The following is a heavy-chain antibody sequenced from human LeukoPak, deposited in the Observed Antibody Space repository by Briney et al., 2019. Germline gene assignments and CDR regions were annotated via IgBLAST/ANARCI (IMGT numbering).Heavy chain of an antibody. CDR3: ARPRDYSNYVDY. CDR2: IYPGDSDT. Sequence: GESLKISCEGSGYSFASYWIGWVRQMPGKGLEWMGIIYPGDSDTRYSPSFQGQVTISADKSISTAYLQWSSLRASETAMYYCARPRDYSNYVDYWGQGTLVTVSS. V-gene: IGHV5-51*01. D-gene: IGHD4-11*01. CDR1: GYSFASYW. J-gene: IGHJ4*02.